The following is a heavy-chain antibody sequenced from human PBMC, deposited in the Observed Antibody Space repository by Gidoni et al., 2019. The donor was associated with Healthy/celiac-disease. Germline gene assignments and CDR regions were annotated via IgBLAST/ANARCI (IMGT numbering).Heavy chain of an antibody. V-gene: IGHV1-69*01. Sequence: QVQLVQSGAEVKKPGSSVKVSCKASGGTSRSYAISWVRQAPGQGLEWMGGIIPIFGTANYAQKFQGRVTITADESTSTAYMELSSLRSEDTAVYYCAGRIVGATTIGSKWTAFDIWGQGTMVTVSS. D-gene: IGHD1-26*01. CDR1: GGTSRSYA. CDR2: IIPIFGTA. J-gene: IGHJ3*02. CDR3: AGRIVGATTIGSKWTAFDI.